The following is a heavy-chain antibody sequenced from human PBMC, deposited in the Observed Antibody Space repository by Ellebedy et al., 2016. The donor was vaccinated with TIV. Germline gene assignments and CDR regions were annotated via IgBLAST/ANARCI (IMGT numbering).Heavy chain of an antibody. CDR3: AKDRIRIAAPGAFDS. D-gene: IGHD6-13*01. CDR2: ISGSSDDT. Sequence: GESLKISCEAAGFNFRTYAMTWVRQAPGKGLEWVASISGSSDDTYYVDSVKGRFTISRDNSNNTVPLQLNALRVEDTAVYYCAKDRIRIAAPGAFDSWGQGALVAVSS. V-gene: IGHV3-23*01. CDR1: GFNFRTYA. J-gene: IGHJ4*02.